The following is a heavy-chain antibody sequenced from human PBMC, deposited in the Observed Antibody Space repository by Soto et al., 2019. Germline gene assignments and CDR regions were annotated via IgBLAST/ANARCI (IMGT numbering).Heavy chain of an antibody. CDR2: IIPMFNTP. V-gene: IGHV1-69*01. CDR3: ARRRRVNSLYYYGMDV. Sequence: QVQLVQSGAEVKKPGSSVKVSCKVSGGTFSSYPINWVRQAPGQGLEWMGGIIPMFNTPKYAQKFQGRVTMSAGESTSTVDREPKSLSSDDTAGYYGARRRRVNSLYYYGMDVWGQGTTVTVSS. J-gene: IGHJ6*02. D-gene: IGHD5-18*01. CDR1: GGTFSSYP.